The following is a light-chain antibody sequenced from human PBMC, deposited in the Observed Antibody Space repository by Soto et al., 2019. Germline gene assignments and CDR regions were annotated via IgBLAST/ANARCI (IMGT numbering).Light chain of an antibody. CDR2: EVS. J-gene: IGLJ3*02. CDR3: SSYTSSSTLWV. CDR1: SSDVGGYNY. Sequence: ALTQPASVSGSPGQSITISCTGTSSDVGGYNYVSWYQQHPGKAPKLMIYEVSNRPSGVSNRFSGSKSGNTASLTISGLQAEDEADYYCSSYTSSSTLWVFGGGTKVTVL. V-gene: IGLV2-14*01.